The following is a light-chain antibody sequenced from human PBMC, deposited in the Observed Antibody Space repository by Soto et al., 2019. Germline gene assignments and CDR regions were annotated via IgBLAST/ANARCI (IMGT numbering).Light chain of an antibody. CDR3: GTWDGSLSAGV. V-gene: IGLV1-51*01. Sequence: QSVLTQPPSVSAAPGQTVTISCSGSTCNIENNYVSWYQQLPGADPKLLIYDNTERPSGIPDRFSGSKSGTSATLGITGLQPGDEGDYYCGTWDGSLSAGVFGGGTKLTVL. CDR1: TCNIENNY. J-gene: IGLJ2*01. CDR2: DNT.